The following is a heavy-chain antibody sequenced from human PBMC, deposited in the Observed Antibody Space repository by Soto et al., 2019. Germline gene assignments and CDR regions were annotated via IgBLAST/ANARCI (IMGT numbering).Heavy chain of an antibody. CDR1: RYTLTELS. D-gene: IGHD2-15*01. CDR2: FDPENGET. Sequence: QVQLVQSGAEVKKPGASVKVSCKVSRYTLTELSMHWVRQAPGKGLEWMGGFDPENGETIYAQKFQGRVTMTEDTSTDTAYMELSSLRSEDTAVYYCAADTGYCSGGNCDRAGGYWGQGTRVTVSS. J-gene: IGHJ4*02. CDR3: AADTGYCSGGNCDRAGGY. V-gene: IGHV1-24*01.